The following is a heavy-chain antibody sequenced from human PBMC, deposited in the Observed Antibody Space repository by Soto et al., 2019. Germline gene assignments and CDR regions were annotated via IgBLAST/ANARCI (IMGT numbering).Heavy chain of an antibody. D-gene: IGHD3-16*02. CDR1: GFTFSSYA. CDR3: ARDLSNSFDY. Sequence: GGSLRLSCAASGFTFSSYAMHWVRQAPGKGLEWVAVISYDGSNKDYADSVKGRFTISRDNSKNTLYLQMNSLRAEDTAVYYCARDLSNSFDYWGQGTLVTVSS. V-gene: IGHV3-30*04. CDR2: ISYDGSNK. J-gene: IGHJ4*02.